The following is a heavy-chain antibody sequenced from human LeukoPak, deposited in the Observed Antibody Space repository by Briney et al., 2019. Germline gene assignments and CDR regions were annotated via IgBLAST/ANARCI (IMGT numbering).Heavy chain of an antibody. D-gene: IGHD3-22*01. Sequence: PSETLSLTCTVSGGSISSYYWTWIRQPPGKGLEWIGYIYYSGSTNYKFSLKSRVTISVDTSKNQFSLKLSSVTAADTAVYYCAREYYYDSSGYFDYWGQGTLVTVSS. CDR2: IYYSGST. J-gene: IGHJ4*02. V-gene: IGHV4-59*01. CDR3: AREYYYDSSGYFDY. CDR1: GGSISSYY.